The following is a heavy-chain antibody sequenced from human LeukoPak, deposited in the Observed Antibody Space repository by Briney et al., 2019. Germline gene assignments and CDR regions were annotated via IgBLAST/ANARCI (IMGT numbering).Heavy chain of an antibody. D-gene: IGHD2-2*01. Sequence: GGSLRLSCAASGFTFSNFAMSWVRQAPGKXXXXXXXXXXXGADTYYADSVKGRFTISRDNSKNTLYLQMDSLRAEDTAVYYCGKGVVGYCSSSSCHAYDYWGQGTLVTVSS. CDR3: GKGVVGYCSSSSCHAYDY. V-gene: IGHV3-23*01. CDR2: XXXXGADT. J-gene: IGHJ4*02. CDR1: GFTFSNFA.